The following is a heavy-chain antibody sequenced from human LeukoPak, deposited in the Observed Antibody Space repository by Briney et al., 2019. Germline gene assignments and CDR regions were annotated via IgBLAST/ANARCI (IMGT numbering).Heavy chain of an antibody. Sequence: LPGGSLRLSCAASGFTFSSYAMSWVRQAPGKGLEWVSAISGSGGSTYYADSVKGRFTISRDNSKNTLYLQMNSLRAEDTAVYYCAKDLKSRYYFGQFDYWGQGTLVTVSS. CDR1: GFTFSSYA. V-gene: IGHV3-23*01. CDR3: AKDLKSRYYFGQFDY. J-gene: IGHJ4*02. D-gene: IGHD3-22*01. CDR2: ISGSGGST.